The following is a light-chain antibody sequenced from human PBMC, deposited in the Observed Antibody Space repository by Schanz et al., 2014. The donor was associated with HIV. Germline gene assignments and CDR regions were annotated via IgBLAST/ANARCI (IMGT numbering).Light chain of an antibody. CDR1: QSISSSY. Sequence: EIVLTQSPGTLSLSPGRRASLSCRASQSISSSYLAWYQQKPGQAPRLLIYGASSRATGIPDRFSGSGSGTVFTLTISRLEPEDFAVYFCQYFGNSGGTFGGGTKVEIK. CDR2: GAS. J-gene: IGKJ4*01. V-gene: IGKV3-20*01. CDR3: QYFGNSGGT.